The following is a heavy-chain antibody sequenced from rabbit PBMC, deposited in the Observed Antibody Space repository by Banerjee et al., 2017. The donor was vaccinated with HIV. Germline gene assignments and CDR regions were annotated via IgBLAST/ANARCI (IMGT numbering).Heavy chain of an antibody. CDR2: IDPGFGST. CDR3: ARDLAGVIGWNFGL. V-gene: IGHV1S47*01. D-gene: IGHD4-1*01. Sequence: QEQLVESGGGLVQPGGSLKLSCKASGFDFSNYGLSWVRQARGKGLEWIGYIDPGFGSTYYASWVNGRFTISSHSAQNTLYLQLNSLTAADTATYFCARDLAGVIGWNFGLWGQGTLVTVS. J-gene: IGHJ3*01. CDR1: GFDFSNYG.